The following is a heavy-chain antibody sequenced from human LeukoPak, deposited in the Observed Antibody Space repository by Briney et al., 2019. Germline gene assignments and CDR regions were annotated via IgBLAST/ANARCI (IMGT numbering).Heavy chain of an antibody. Sequence: GGSLRLSCAASGFTFDDYAMHWVRQAPGKGLEWVSGISWNSGSIGYADSVKGRFTISRDNAKNSLYLQMNSLRAEDTALYYCAKDKAEAFDIWGQGTMVTVSS. CDR2: ISWNSGSI. CDR1: GFTFDDYA. J-gene: IGHJ3*02. V-gene: IGHV3-9*01. D-gene: IGHD6-13*01. CDR3: AKDKAEAFDI.